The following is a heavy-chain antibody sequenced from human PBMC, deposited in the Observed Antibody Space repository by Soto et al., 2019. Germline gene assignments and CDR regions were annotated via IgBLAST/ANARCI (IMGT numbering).Heavy chain of an antibody. CDR2: ISVYHGNT. V-gene: IGHV1-18*04. Sequence: ASVKVSCKTSGYNFLNYGMSWVRQAPGQGPEWMGWISVYHGNTIYAQNFQGRVTMTTDTSTSTAYMELTSLRSDDTGVYYCARDHGGATMALLYWGQGTLITVSS. CDR1: GYNFLNYG. J-gene: IGHJ4*02. CDR3: ARDHGGATMALLY. D-gene: IGHD3-10*01.